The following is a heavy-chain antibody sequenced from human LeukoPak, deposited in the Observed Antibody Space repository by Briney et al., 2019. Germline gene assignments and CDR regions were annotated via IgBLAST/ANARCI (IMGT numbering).Heavy chain of an antibody. Sequence: SVKVSCKASGGTFSSYAISWVRQAPGQGLEWMGGIIPIFGTVNYAQKFQGRVTITTDESTSTAYMELSSLRSEDTAVYYCARDYGSGRYPPIWGYFDYWGQGTLVTVSS. CDR1: GGTFSSYA. J-gene: IGHJ4*02. CDR2: IIPIFGTV. D-gene: IGHD3-10*01. V-gene: IGHV1-69*05. CDR3: ARDYGSGRYPPIWGYFDY.